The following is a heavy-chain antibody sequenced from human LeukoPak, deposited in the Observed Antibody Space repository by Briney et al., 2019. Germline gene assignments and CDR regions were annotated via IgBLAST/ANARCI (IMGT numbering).Heavy chain of an antibody. V-gene: IGHV1-69*05. CDR3: ARMGGRDYYYYYMDV. Sequence: SVKVSCKASGGTFSSYAISWVRQAPGQGLEWMGGIIPIFGTADYAQKFQSRVTITTDESTSTAYMELSSLRSEDTAVYYCARMGGRDYYYYYMDVWGKGTTVTVSS. CDR1: GGTFSSYA. D-gene: IGHD3-16*01. J-gene: IGHJ6*03. CDR2: IIPIFGTA.